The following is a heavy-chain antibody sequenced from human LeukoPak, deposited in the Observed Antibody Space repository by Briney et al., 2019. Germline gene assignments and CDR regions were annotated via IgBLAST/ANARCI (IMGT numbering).Heavy chain of an antibody. CDR2: INQDGSEK. V-gene: IGHV3-7*01. D-gene: IGHD2-2*01. Sequence: GGSLRLSCAASGFTFSSYWMIWARQAPGKVLEWVAGINQDGSEKYYVESVKGRFTISRDNAQNSLYLQMNSLRAEDTTMYYCARARDCGSTSCWGLFDYWGQGTLVPVSS. CDR3: ARARDCGSTSCWGLFDY. J-gene: IGHJ4*02. CDR1: GFTFSSYW.